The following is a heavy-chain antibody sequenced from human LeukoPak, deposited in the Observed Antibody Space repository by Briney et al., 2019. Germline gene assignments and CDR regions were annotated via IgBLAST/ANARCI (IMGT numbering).Heavy chain of an antibody. CDR2: FDPEDGET. Sequence: ASVKVSCKISEYTLTELSMHWVRRAPGKGLEWMGGFDPEDGETIYAQKFQGRVTMTEDTSTDTAYMELSSLRSEDTAVYYCATLAAAGFYYYGMDVWGQGTTVTVSS. V-gene: IGHV1-24*01. D-gene: IGHD6-13*01. J-gene: IGHJ6*02. CDR3: ATLAAAGFYYYGMDV. CDR1: EYTLTELS.